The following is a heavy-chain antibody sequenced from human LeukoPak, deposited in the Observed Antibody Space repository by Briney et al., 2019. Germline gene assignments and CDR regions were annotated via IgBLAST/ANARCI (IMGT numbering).Heavy chain of an antibody. CDR3: TRGCGGGACYGDY. CDR2: INRDGGTT. Sequence: GGSLRLSCAASGFTFSNYWMHWVRQAPGKGLVWVSRINRDGGTTDYADSVKGRFTISRDNAKNTPYLQMNSLRAEDTAVYYCTRGCGGGACYGDYWGQGTLVTVSS. D-gene: IGHD2-21*02. J-gene: IGHJ4*02. V-gene: IGHV3-74*01. CDR1: GFTFSNYW.